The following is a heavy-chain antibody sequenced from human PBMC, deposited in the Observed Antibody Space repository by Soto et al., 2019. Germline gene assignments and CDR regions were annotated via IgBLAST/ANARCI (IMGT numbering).Heavy chain of an antibody. J-gene: IGHJ3*02. CDR1: GFTFSRYG. CDR3: AKDSFSNYYDSSGPTGGDAFDI. V-gene: IGHV3-21*04. Sequence: GGSLRLSCAASGFTFSRYGMNWVRQAPGKGLEWVSSISYTSSFINYADSVRGRFTISRDNSKNTLYLQMNSLRAEDTAVYYCAKDSFSNYYDSSGPTGGDAFDIWGQGTMVTVSS. CDR2: ISYTSSFI. D-gene: IGHD3-22*01.